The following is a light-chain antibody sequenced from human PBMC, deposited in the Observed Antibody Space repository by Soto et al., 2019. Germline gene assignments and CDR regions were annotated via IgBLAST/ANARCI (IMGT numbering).Light chain of an antibody. CDR3: CSYAGNYTLV. Sequence: QSALTQPRSVSGSPRQSVTISCAGASSAVGAYDYVSWYQQHPGKAPKLMIYDVSERPSGVPDRFSGSKSGSTASLTISGLQAEDEAEYYCCSYAGNYTLVFGGGTKLTVL. CDR2: DVS. J-gene: IGLJ2*01. V-gene: IGLV2-11*01. CDR1: SSAVGAYDY.